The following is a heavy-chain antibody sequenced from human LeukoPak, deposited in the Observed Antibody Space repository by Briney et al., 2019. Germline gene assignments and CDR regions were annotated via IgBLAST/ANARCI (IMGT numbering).Heavy chain of an antibody. CDR1: GYSFTTYW. CDR3: ARPLTSGTNIRDWFDP. V-gene: IGHV5-51*01. CDR2: IFPADSDT. Sequence: KCGESLKISCKGSGYSFTTYWIGWVRQMPGKGLEWMGIIFPADSDTRYNPSFQGQVTLSADKSISTAYLQWSSLKASDTAIYYCARPLTSGTNIRDWFDPWGQGTLVTVSS. D-gene: IGHD3-16*01. J-gene: IGHJ5*02.